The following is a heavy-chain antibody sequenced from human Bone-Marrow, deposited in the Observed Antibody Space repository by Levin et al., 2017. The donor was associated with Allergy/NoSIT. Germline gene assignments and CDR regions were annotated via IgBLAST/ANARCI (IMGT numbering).Heavy chain of an antibody. D-gene: IGHD2-2*01. V-gene: IGHV3-11*01. CDR3: ARGTLGRVTDIVVVPAAMPNCDY. Sequence: GGSLRLSCAASGFTFSDYYMSWIRQAPGKGLEWVSYISSSGSTIYYADSVKGRFTISRDNAKNSLYLQMNSLRAEDTAVYYCARGTLGRVTDIVVVPAAMPNCDYWGQGTLVTVSS. CDR2: ISSSGSTI. CDR1: GFTFSDYY. J-gene: IGHJ4*02.